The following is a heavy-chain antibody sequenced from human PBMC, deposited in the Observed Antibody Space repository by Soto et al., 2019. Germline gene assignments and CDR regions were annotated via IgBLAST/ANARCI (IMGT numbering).Heavy chain of an antibody. J-gene: IGHJ6*02. D-gene: IGHD6-19*01. CDR3: ASPSGYSSGWPYYDYYGMDV. V-gene: IGHV1-46*01. Sequence: SVKVCCKASGHTFTSYDIHWVRQAPGQGLEWMGIINPSGGSTRYAQKFQGRVTMTRDTSTSTVYMELSSLRSEDTAVYYCASPSGYSSGWPYYDYYGMDVWG. CDR2: INPSGGST. CDR1: GHTFTSYD.